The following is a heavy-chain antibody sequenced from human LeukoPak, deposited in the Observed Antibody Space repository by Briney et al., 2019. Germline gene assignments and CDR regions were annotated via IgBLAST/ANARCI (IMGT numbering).Heavy chain of an antibody. CDR1: GGSFSSGSYY. CDR2: IYTSGST. J-gene: IGHJ3*02. Sequence: SETLSLTCTVSGGSFSSGSYYWSWIRQPAGKGLEWIGRIYTSGSTNYNPSPKSRVTISVDTSKNQFSLKLSSVTAADTAVYYCASNHAFDIWGQGTMVTVSS. V-gene: IGHV4-61*02. CDR3: ASNHAFDI.